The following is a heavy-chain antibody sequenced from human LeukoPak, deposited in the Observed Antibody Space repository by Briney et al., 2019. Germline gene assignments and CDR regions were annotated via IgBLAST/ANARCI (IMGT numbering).Heavy chain of an antibody. V-gene: IGHV3-11*01. CDR2: VTSSGNTI. CDR1: GFTFSDYY. J-gene: IGHJ4*02. CDR3: ARARRGGPFDY. Sequence: GGSLRLSSAASGFTFSDYYMSWIRQAPGKGLEWVSYVTSSGNTIDYADSVKGRFIISRDNAKNSLYLQMNSLTAEDTAVYYCARARRGGPFDYWGQGTLVTVSA. D-gene: IGHD3-16*01.